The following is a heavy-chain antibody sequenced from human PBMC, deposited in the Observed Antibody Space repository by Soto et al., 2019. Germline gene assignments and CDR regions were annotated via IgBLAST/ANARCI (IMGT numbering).Heavy chain of an antibody. D-gene: IGHD4-17*01. Sequence: SETLSLTCTVSGGSISSYYWSWIRQPPGKGLEWIGYIYHSGSTNYNPSLKSRVTISVDTSKNQFSLKLSSVTAADTAVYYCARAGYGDYVVYYWGQGTLVTVSS. CDR2: IYHSGST. CDR1: GGSISSYY. J-gene: IGHJ4*02. CDR3: ARAGYGDYVVYY. V-gene: IGHV4-59*01.